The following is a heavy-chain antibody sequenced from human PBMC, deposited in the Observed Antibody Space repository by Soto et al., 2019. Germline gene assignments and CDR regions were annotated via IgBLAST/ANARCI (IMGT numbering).Heavy chain of an antibody. V-gene: IGHV3-20*01. D-gene: IGHD2-21*01. CDR2: INWNGGST. Sequence: GGSLRLSCAASGFTFDDYGMSWVRQAPGKGLEWVSGINWNGGSTSYADSVRGRFTISRDNARNSLYLQMNSLRAEDTALYHCARDIPTSDPDFDYWCQGTLVTVSS. J-gene: IGHJ4*02. CDR1: GFTFDDYG. CDR3: ARDIPTSDPDFDY.